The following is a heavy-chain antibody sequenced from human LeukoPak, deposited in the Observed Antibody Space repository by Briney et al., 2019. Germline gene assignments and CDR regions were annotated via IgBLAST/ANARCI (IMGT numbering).Heavy chain of an antibody. CDR1: GGTFSSYA. V-gene: IGHV1-69*05. J-gene: IGHJ6*03. CDR2: IIPIFGTA. D-gene: IGHD3-9*01. CDR3: ASNYDILTGYYGSYYYYYMDV. Sequence: ASVKVSCKASGGTFSSYAISWVRQAPGQGLEWMGGIIPIFGTANYAQKFQGRVTITTDESTSTAYMELSSLRSEDTAVYYCASNYDILTGYYGSYYYYYMDVWGKGTTVTVSS.